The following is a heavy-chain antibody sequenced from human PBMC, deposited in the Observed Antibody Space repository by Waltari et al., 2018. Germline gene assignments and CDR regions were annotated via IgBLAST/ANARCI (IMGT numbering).Heavy chain of an antibody. V-gene: IGHV1-69*05. CDR3: ARGLAAAGISWFDP. Sequence: QVQLVQSGAEVKKPGSSVKVSCKASGGTFSSYAISWVRQAPGQGLEWMGRIIPIFGTANYAQKFQGRVTMTRNTSISTAYMELSSLRSEDMAVYYCARGLAAAGISWFDPWGQGTLVTVSS. CDR2: IIPIFGTA. J-gene: IGHJ5*02. D-gene: IGHD6-13*01. CDR1: GGTFSSYA.